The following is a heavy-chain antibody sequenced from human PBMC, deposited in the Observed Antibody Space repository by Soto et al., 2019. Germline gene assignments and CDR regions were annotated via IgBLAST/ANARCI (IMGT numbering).Heavy chain of an antibody. CDR2: IIPIFGTA. CDR3: AKQYSSSWYEAAPFDY. CDR1: GGTFSSYA. V-gene: IGHV1-69*13. Sequence: SVKVSCKASGGTFSSYAIIWVRQAPGQGLEWMGGIIPIFGTANYAQKFQGRVTITADESTSTAYMELSSLRSEDTAVYYCAKQYSSSWYEAAPFDYWGQGTLVTVSS. J-gene: IGHJ4*02. D-gene: IGHD6-13*01.